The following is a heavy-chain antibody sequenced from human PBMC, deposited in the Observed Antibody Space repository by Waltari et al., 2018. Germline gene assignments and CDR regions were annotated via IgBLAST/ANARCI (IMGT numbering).Heavy chain of an antibody. Sequence: QVQLVQSGAEVKKPGSSVKVSCKASGGTFSSYAISWVRQAPGQGLEWMGGIIPIFGTANYAQKFQGRVTITADESTSTAYRELGRLRSEETAVYYWARGAVAGTVYYYYGMDAGGQGTTVTVSS. J-gene: IGHJ6*02. D-gene: IGHD6-19*01. V-gene: IGHV1-69*13. CDR1: GGTFSSYA. CDR2: IIPIFGTA. CDR3: ARGAVAGTVYYYYGMDA.